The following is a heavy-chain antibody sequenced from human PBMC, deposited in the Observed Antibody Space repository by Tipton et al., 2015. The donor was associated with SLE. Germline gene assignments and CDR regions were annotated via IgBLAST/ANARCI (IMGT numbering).Heavy chain of an antibody. CDR1: GGSFSGYY. D-gene: IGHD3-10*01. J-gene: IGHJ3*02. V-gene: IGHV4-34*01. CDR2: INHSGST. CDR3: AGAAPGVQGVNDAFDI. Sequence: TLSLTCAVYGGSFSGYYWSWIRQPPGKGLEWIGEINHSGSTNYNPSLKSRVTISVDTSKNQFSLKLSSVTVADTAVYYCAGAAPGVQGVNDAFDIWGQGTMVTVSS.